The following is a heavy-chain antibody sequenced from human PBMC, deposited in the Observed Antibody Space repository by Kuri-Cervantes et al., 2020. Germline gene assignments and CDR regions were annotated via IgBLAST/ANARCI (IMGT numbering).Heavy chain of an antibody. Sequence: LRLSCTVSGGSISSGGYYWSWIRQHPGKGLEWIGYIYYSGSTYYNPSLKSRVTISVDTSKNQFSLKLSSVTAADTAVYYCGRDSIGYCSSTSCYARRDNWFDPWGQGTLVTVSS. J-gene: IGHJ5*02. CDR2: IYYSGST. V-gene: IGHV4-31*03. CDR3: GRDSIGYCSSTSCYARRDNWFDP. CDR1: GGSISSGGYY. D-gene: IGHD2-2*01.